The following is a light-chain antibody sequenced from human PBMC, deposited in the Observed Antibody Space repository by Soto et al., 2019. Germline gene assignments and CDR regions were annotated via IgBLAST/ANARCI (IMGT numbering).Light chain of an antibody. CDR3: QQYNVWPLT. CDR1: QSVSSN. J-gene: IGKJ4*01. V-gene: IGKV3-15*01. Sequence: EIVMTQSPATLSVSPGERATLSCRASQSVSSNLAWYQQKPGQTPKLLIYVASTRATGIPARFSGSGSETEFTLIISSLQSEDFAVYYCQQYNVWPLTFGGGTKVEFK. CDR2: VAS.